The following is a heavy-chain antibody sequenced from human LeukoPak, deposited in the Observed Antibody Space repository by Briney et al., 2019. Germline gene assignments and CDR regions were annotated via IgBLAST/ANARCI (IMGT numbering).Heavy chain of an antibody. CDR1: GFTFSGSA. V-gene: IGHV3-73*01. Sequence: GGSLRLSCAASGFTFSGSAMHWVRQASGKGLEWVGRIRSKANSYATAYAASVKGRFTISRDDSKNTAYLQMNSLKTEDTAVYYCAREGLECLGSSCQRAAFDYWGQGTPVTVSS. CDR2: IRSKANSYAT. J-gene: IGHJ4*02. D-gene: IGHD2-2*01. CDR3: AREGLECLGSSCQRAAFDY.